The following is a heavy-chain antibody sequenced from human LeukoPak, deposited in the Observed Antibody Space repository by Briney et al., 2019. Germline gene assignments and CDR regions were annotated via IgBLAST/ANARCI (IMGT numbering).Heavy chain of an antibody. CDR1: GFTFSSYA. J-gene: IGHJ6*02. V-gene: IGHV3-23*01. D-gene: IGHD1-26*01. CDR3: AKIPVGNYYYYGMDV. CDR2: ISGSGGSR. Sequence: GGSLRLSCAASGFTFSSYAMSWVRQAPGKGLEWVSAISGSGGSRYYADSVKGRFTISRDNSKNTLYLQMNSLRAEDTAVYYCAKIPVGNYYYYGMDVWGQGTTVTVSS.